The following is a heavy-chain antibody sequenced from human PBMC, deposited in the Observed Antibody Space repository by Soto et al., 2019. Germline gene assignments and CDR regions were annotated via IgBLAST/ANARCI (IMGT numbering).Heavy chain of an antibody. CDR2: ISGSGGNT. J-gene: IGHJ5*02. CDR1: VFTFSSYA. Sequence: GGSVRLSCAASVFTFSSYAMHWVRQAPGKGLEWVAVISGSGGNTYYADSVKGRFTISRDNSKNTLFLQMNSLRAEDTALYFCAKEMGDYYDSSGPWFDPSGPGTLVTVPS. CDR3: AKEMGDYYDSSGPWFDP. V-gene: IGHV3-23*01. D-gene: IGHD3-22*01.